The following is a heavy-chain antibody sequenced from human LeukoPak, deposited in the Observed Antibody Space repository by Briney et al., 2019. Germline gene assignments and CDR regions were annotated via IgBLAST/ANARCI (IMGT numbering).Heavy chain of an antibody. CDR3: ARNGIHGYSGLDV. J-gene: IGHJ4*02. CDR1: GGSIRRYF. CDR2: VYYDETT. D-gene: IGHD5-12*01. V-gene: IGHV4-59*07. Sequence: PSDTLSLTCTVSGGSIRRYFWSWIPHPPRQGLEWRGYVYYDETTNYSPFLRSRINVSIATSKTQFSLNLRSVTAADTAVYYCARNGIHGYSGLDVWGEGSLVTVSS.